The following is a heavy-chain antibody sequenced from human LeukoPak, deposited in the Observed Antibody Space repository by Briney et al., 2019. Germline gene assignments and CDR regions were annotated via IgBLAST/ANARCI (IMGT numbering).Heavy chain of an antibody. CDR2: ISGSDGST. CDR3: AKTLGATGLFDY. V-gene: IGHV3-23*01. Sequence: GGTLRLSCAVSGFTFSSYAMSWVRQAPRPGLGWVSAISGSDGSTYYADSVKGRFTMARYNSKNTLYLHMNSLRAEDAAVYYCAKTLGATGLFDYWGQGTLVTVSS. D-gene: IGHD1-14*01. CDR1: GFTFSSYA. J-gene: IGHJ4*02.